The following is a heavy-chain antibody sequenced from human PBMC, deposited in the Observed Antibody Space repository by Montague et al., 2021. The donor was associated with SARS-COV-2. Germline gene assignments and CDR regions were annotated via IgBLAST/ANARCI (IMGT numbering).Heavy chain of an antibody. CDR1: GFSLSTSGMC. D-gene: IGHD4-23*01. CDR2: IDWDDDK. CDR3: ARSYGTTVVTRAFDY. V-gene: IGHV2-70*01. Sequence: PALVKPTQTLTLTCTFSGFSLSTSGMCVSWIRQPPGKALEWLTLIDWDDDKYYSTPLKTRLTISKDTSKNQVVLTITNMDPVDTATYYCARSYGTTVVTRAFDYWGQGTLVTVSS. J-gene: IGHJ4*02.